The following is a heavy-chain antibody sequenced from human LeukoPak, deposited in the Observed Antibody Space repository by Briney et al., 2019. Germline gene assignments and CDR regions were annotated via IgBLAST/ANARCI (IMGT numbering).Heavy chain of an antibody. CDR1: GFTFSNYD. Sequence: GGSLSLSCAASGFTFSNYDMSWLRQAPGKGLEWISAITGSGDDEYYADSVHGRFTMSRDNSKSTLYLQMNSLRVEDTALYYCAKESTGSSPDYWGQGTLVTVSS. V-gene: IGHV3-23*01. CDR2: ITGSGDDE. J-gene: IGHJ4*02. CDR3: AKESTGSSPDY. D-gene: IGHD1-26*01.